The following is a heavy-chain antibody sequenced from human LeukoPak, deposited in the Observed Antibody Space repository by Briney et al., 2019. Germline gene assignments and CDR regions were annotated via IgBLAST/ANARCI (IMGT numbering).Heavy chain of an antibody. CDR2: IYHSGST. CDR3: ARGGTVTTSFDY. D-gene: IGHD4-17*01. V-gene: IGHV4-39*01. J-gene: IGHJ4*02. CDR1: GGSISSNTYY. Sequence: SETLSLTCSVSGGSISSNTYYWGWIRQPPGKGLEWIGTIYHSGSTYSSTSLKSRITISADTSKNQFSLKLSSVTATDTAVYYCARGGTVTTSFDYWGQGTLVTVSS.